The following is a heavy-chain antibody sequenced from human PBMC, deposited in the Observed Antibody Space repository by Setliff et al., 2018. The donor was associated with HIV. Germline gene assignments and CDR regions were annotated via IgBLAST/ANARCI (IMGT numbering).Heavy chain of an antibody. CDR3: ARHRDPPGTSWIYYYYYMDL. V-gene: IGHV4-39*01. CDR1: GASISNSNAY. D-gene: IGHD6-13*01. J-gene: IGHJ6*03. CDR2: IYSGGSP. Sequence: SETLSLTCGVYGASISNSNAYWGWIRQPPGKRLEWLGSIYSGGSPSYNPSFSSRLTISVDTSKNHVSLRLTSVTAADTGVYYCARHRDPPGTSWIYYYYYMDLWGEGTTVTVSS.